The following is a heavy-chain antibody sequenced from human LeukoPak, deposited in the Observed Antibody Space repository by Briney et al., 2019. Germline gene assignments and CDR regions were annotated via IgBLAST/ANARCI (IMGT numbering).Heavy chain of an antibody. V-gene: IGHV3-30-3*01. CDR2: ISYDGSNK. CDR3: ASPRLHYDFWSGQDY. CDR1: GFTFSSYA. J-gene: IGHJ4*02. Sequence: GGSPRLSCAASGFTFSSYAMHWVRQAPGKGLEWVAVISYDGSNKYYADSVKGRFTISRDNSKNTLYLQMNSLRAEDTAVYYCASPRLHYDFWSGQDYWGQGTLVTASS. D-gene: IGHD3-3*01.